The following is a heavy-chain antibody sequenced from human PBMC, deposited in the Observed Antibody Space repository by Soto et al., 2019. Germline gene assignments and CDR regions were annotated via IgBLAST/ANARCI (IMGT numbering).Heavy chain of an antibody. V-gene: IGHV1-18*01. D-gene: IGHD6-13*01. CDR3: ARGVAAAGTYYYGMDV. J-gene: IGHJ6*02. CDR2: ISAYNGNT. Sequence: ASVKVSCKASGYTFTSYGISWVRQAPGQGLEWMGWISAYNGNTNYAQKLQGRVTMTTDTSTSTAYMELRSLGSDDTAVYYCARGVAAAGTYYYGMDVWGQGTTVTVSS. CDR1: GYTFTSYG.